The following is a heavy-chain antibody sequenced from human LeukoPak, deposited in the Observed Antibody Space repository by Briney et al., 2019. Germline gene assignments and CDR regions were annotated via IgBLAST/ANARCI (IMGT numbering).Heavy chain of an antibody. V-gene: IGHV3-21*01. CDR1: GFTFSSYS. D-gene: IGHD2-21*02. CDR2: ISSSSSYI. J-gene: IGHJ5*02. Sequence: GGSLRLSCAASGFTFSSYSMNWVRQAPGKGLEWVSSISSSSSYIYYADSVKGRFTISRDNAKNSLYLQMNSLRAEDTAVYYCARAYCGGDCYSDWFDPWGQGTLVTVSS. CDR3: ARAYCGGDCYSDWFDP.